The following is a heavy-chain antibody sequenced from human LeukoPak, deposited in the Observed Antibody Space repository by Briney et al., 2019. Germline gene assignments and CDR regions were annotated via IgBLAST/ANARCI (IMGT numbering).Heavy chain of an antibody. CDR2: IYYSGST. CDR1: GGSISSYY. D-gene: IGHD3-9*01. J-gene: IGHJ4*02. CDR3: ARETDILTGLSYFDY. V-gene: IGHV4-59*01. Sequence: KTSETLSLTCTVSGGSISSYYWSWIRQPPGKGLEWIGYIYYSGSTNYNPSLKSRVTISVDTSKNQFSLKLSSVTAADTAVYYCARETDILTGLSYFDYWGQGTLVTVSS.